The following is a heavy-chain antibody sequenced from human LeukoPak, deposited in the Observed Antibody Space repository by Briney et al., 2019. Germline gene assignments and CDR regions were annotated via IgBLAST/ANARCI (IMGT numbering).Heavy chain of an antibody. Sequence: WXRQAPGKXXEWVSGISGSGGSTYYADSVKGRFTISRDNSKNTLYLQMNSLRAEDTAVYYFAKDLAKAGYGDYYFDYWGQGTLVTVS. CDR2: ISGSGGST. J-gene: IGHJ4*02. D-gene: IGHD4-17*01. CDR3: AKDLAKAGYGDYYFDY. V-gene: IGHV3-23*01.